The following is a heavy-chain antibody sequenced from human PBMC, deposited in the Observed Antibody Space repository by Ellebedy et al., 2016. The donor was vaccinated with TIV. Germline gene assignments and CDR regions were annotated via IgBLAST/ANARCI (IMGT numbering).Heavy chain of an antibody. CDR1: GYTFTSYG. V-gene: IGHV1-18*04. CDR2: ISTYNGNT. D-gene: IGHD6-13*01. CDR3: ARDLAAGKQYYYYYGMDA. Sequence: AVSVKVSCKASGYTFTSYGISWVRQAPGQGLEWMGWISTYNGNTKYAQRLQGRVTMTTDTSTSTAYMELRSLRSDDTAVYYCARDLAAGKQYYYYYGMDAWGQGTTVTVSS. J-gene: IGHJ6*02.